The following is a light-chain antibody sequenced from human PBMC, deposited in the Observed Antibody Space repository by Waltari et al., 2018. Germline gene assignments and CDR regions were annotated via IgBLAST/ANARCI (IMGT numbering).Light chain of an antibody. CDR2: AAS. J-gene: IGKJ1*01. Sequence: DILMTQSPSSVSASVGDRVTITCRASQGISSWLAWYQQKPEKAPKSLIYAASSLQSGVPSRFSGSGSGTDFTLKISRVEAEDVGVYYCMQALQTPWTFGQGTKVEIK. V-gene: IGKV1D-16*01. CDR3: MQALQTPWT. CDR1: QGISSW.